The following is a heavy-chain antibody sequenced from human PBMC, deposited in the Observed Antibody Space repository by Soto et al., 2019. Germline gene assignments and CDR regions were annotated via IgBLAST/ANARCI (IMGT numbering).Heavy chain of an antibody. J-gene: IGHJ5*02. D-gene: IGHD3-3*01. Sequence: QVQLQESGPGLVKPSQTLSLTCTVSGGSISSGDYYWSWIRQHPGKGLEWIGYIYYSGCTYYNPSLKSRVTISVDTSKNQSSLKLSAVTAADTAVYYGARWWSGSRQGFDPWGQGTLVTVSS. CDR3: ARWWSGSRQGFDP. CDR2: IYYSGCT. CDR1: GGSISSGDYY. V-gene: IGHV4-31*03.